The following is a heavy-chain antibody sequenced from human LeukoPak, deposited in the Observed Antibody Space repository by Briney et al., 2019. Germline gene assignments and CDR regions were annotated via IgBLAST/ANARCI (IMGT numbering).Heavy chain of an antibody. CDR2: ISGSGAGT. J-gene: IGHJ4*02. Sequence: PGGSLRLSCAVSGFTFSSYAMNWVRQAPGKGLEWVSGISGSGAGTYYADSVKGRFTIFRDNSKTTVYLQMNSLRAEDTAVYYCAKRAPYYFDYWGQGTLVTVSS. V-gene: IGHV3-23*01. CDR1: GFTFSSYA. CDR3: AKRAPYYFDY.